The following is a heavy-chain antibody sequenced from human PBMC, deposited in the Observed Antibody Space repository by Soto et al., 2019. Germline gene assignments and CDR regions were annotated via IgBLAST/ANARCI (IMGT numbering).Heavy chain of an antibody. D-gene: IGHD2-2*01. V-gene: IGHV1-69*01. CDR2: IIPISGTA. J-gene: IGHJ6*02. CDR1: GGTFSSYA. Sequence: QVQLVQSGAEVKKPGSSVKVSCKASGGTFSSYAISWVRQAPGQGLEWMGGIIPISGTANYAQKFQGRVTITADESMSTAYMELSSLRSEGTAVYYCARSQGSSTSLEIYYYYYYGMDVWGQGTTVTVSS. CDR3: ARSQGSSTSLEIYYYYYYGMDV.